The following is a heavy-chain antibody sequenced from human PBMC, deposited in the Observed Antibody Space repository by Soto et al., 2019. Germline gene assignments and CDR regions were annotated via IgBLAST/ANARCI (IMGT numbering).Heavy chain of an antibody. CDR3: ARGRAGFFWNGRSDNWFDP. V-gene: IGHV4-31*03. D-gene: IGHD3-3*01. J-gene: IGHJ5*02. Sequence: SETLSLTCTVSGGPISSGGYYWSWIRQHPGRGLEWIGYIYYSGSTYYNPSLKSRVTISLDTSKNQFSLKLSSVTAADTAVYYCARGRAGFFWNGRSDNWFDPWGQGTLVTVSS. CDR1: GGPISSGGYY. CDR2: IYYSGST.